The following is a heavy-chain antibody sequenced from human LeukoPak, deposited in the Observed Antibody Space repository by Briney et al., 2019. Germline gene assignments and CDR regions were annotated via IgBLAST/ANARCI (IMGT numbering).Heavy chain of an antibody. CDR2: IYYSGST. CDR1: GGSISSGTYY. V-gene: IGHV4-31*03. J-gene: IGHJ4*02. CDR3: ARLSGSDGYCFDY. D-gene: IGHD3-16*01. Sequence: SQTLSLTCTVSGGSISSGTYYWSWIRQHPGKGLECIGYIYYSGSTYYTPSLRSRVTISVDTSKNQFSLKLSSVTAADTAIYYCARLSGSDGYCFDYWGQGTLVTVSS.